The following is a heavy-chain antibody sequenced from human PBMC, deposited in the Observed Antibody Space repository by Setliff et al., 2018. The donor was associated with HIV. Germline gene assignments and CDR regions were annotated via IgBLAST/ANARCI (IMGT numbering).Heavy chain of an antibody. CDR1: GASFVGDNH. D-gene: IGHD3-10*01. CDR3: TRRRGPMVRGVDPTPSYYFDY. Sequence: SETLSLTCAVSGASFVGDNHWSWIRQTPERGLEWIAYFMYTDIHYVNYLNYRNPSLASRLSISVDKSKNQFSLTLSSVTAADTAVYYCTRRRGPMVRGVDPTPSYYFDYWGQGTLVTVSS. V-gene: IGHV4-30-4*01. J-gene: IGHJ4*02. CDR2: FMYTDIHYVNYLN.